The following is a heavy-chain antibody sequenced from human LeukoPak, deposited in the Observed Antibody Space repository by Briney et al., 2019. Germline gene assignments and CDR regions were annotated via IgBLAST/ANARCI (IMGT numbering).Heavy chain of an antibody. CDR1: GFTFSSYA. CDR2: ISGSGGST. J-gene: IGHJ4*02. V-gene: IGHV3-23*01. CDR3: AKDREGYGAAGTGFDY. Sequence: PGGSLRLSCAASGFTFSSYAMSWVCQAPGKGLEWVSAISGSGGSTYYADSVKGRFTISRDNSKNTLYLQMNSLRAEDTAVYYCAKDREGYGAAGTGFDYWGQGTLVTVSS. D-gene: IGHD6-13*01.